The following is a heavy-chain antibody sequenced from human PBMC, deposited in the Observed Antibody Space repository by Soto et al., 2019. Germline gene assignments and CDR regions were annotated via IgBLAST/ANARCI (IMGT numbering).Heavy chain of an antibody. J-gene: IGHJ4*02. CDR3: ASGLSGDKVDQ. CDR1: GGSISDGAYY. CDR2: IYDSGNT. Sequence: SETLSLTCTVSGGSISDGAYYWSWIRQPPGKGLEWIGHIYDSGNTYNNPSLKSRLTISVDTSKNHFSLNLNSVTAADTAVYYCASGLSGDKVDQWGQGTLVTVSS. D-gene: IGHD2-21*01. V-gene: IGHV4-30-4*01.